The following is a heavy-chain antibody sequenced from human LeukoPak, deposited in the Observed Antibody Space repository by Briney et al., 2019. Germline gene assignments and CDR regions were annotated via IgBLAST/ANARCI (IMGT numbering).Heavy chain of an antibody. D-gene: IGHD3-10*01. J-gene: IGHJ4*02. CDR3: ARDQFYRPYRGEAISFDY. Sequence: EASVKVSCKASGYTFTSYGITWVRQAPGQGLEWMGWISAYNGNTHYAQKLQGRVTMTTDTSTSTAYMDLRSLRSDDTAVYYCARDQFYRPYRGEAISFDYWGQGTLVTVSS. CDR2: ISAYNGNT. CDR1: GYTFTSYG. V-gene: IGHV1-18*01.